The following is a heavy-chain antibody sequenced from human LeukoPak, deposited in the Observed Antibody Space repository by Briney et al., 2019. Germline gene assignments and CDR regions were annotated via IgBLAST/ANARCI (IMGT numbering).Heavy chain of an antibody. CDR2: FIPILDTG. V-gene: IGHV1-69*08. CDR1: GYTFTTYN. CDR3: ARGYHDSSVDYFDY. Sequence: ASVKVSCKASGYTFTTYNINWVRQAPGQGLEWMGVFIPILDTGNSTQKFQGRLTITADKSTNTVYMELSSLRSEDTAVYYCARGYHDSSVDYFDYWGQGTLVTVSS. J-gene: IGHJ4*02. D-gene: IGHD3-22*01.